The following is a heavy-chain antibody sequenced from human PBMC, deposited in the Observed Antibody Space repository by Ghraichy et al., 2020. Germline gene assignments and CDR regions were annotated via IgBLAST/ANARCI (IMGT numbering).Heavy chain of an antibody. Sequence: GGSLRLSCAASGFTFSSYWMHWVRQAPGKGLVWVSRINSDGSSTSYADSVKGRFTISRDNAKNTLYLQMNSLRAEDTAVYYCARGGSYSSSWVPCGWFDPWGQGTLVTVSS. V-gene: IGHV3-74*01. J-gene: IGHJ5*02. D-gene: IGHD6-13*01. CDR2: INSDGSST. CDR3: ARGGSYSSSWVPCGWFDP. CDR1: GFTFSSYW.